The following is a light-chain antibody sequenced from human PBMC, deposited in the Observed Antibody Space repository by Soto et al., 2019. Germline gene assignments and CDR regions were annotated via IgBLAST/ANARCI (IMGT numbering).Light chain of an antibody. CDR1: QSVSSY. Sequence: EIVLTQSPATLSLSPGERATLSCRASQSVSSYLAWYQQKPGQAPRLLIYDASNRATGIPARFSGSGSGTDFTLTISSLEPEDFAFYCCQQRSNWPTFGQGTKVEIK. CDR2: DAS. J-gene: IGKJ1*01. CDR3: QQRSNWPT. V-gene: IGKV3-11*01.